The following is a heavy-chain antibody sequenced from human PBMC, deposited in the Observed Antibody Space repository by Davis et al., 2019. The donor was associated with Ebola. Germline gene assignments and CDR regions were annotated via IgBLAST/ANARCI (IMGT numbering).Heavy chain of an antibody. V-gene: IGHV3-30*02. CDR1: GFTFSSYA. D-gene: IGHD3-22*01. CDR2: IWDDGSNK. J-gene: IGHJ4*02. CDR3: AKSHSSGYFSGFDY. Sequence: GESLKISCAASGFTFSSYAMHWVRQAPGKGLEWVAVIWDDGSNKYYADSVKGRFTISRDNSKSTLNLQMNSLRAEDTAVYYCAKSHSSGYFSGFDYWGQGTLVTVSS.